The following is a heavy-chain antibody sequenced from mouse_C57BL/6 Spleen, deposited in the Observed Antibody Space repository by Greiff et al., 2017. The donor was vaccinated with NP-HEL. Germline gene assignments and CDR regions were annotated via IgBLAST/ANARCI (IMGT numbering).Heavy chain of an antibody. CDR1: GYTFTDYE. V-gene: IGHV1-15*01. CDR3: TRDYSNGFAY. CDR2: IDPETGGT. J-gene: IGHJ3*01. Sequence: QVQLKQSGAELVRPGASVTLSCKASGYTFTDYEMHWVKQTPVHGLEWIGAIDPETGGTAYNQKFKGKAILTADKSSSTAYMELRSLTSEDSAVYYCTRDYSNGFAYWGQGTLVTVSA. D-gene: IGHD2-5*01.